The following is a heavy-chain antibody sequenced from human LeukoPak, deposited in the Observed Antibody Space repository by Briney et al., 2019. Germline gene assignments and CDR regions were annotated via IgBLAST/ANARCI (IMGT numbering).Heavy chain of an antibody. J-gene: IGHJ4*02. D-gene: IGHD6-13*01. V-gene: IGHV3-66*01. CDR1: GFTVSSNY. Sequence: GGSLRLSCAASGFTVSSNYMSWVRQAPGEGLEWVSVIYSGGSTYYADSVKGRFTISRDNSKNTLYLQMNSLRAEDTAVYYCARVVEQQLDYWGQGTLVTVSS. CDR3: ARVVEQQLDY. CDR2: IYSGGST.